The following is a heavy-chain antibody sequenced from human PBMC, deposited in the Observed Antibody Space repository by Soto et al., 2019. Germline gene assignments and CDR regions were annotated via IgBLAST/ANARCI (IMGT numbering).Heavy chain of an antibody. D-gene: IGHD2-21*02. CDR1: GYTLSDYY. CDR2: IKSDTSDT. V-gene: IGHV1-2*02. J-gene: IGHJ4*02. Sequence: QVHLVQSGAEVKKPGASVKVSCRASGYTLSDYYLHWVRQAPEKGLEWMGWIKSDTSDTTYAQKFQGRVTMTRDTSISTIYMELSSLRSDDTAVYYCGRASYCGSGCYYNFDYWGQGTLVTVSS. CDR3: GRASYCGSGCYYNFDY.